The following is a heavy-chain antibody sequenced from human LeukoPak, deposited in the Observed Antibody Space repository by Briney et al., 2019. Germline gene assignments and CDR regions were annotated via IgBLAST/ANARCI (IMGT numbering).Heavy chain of an antibody. J-gene: IGHJ4*02. CDR1: IHPFSNYP. CDR2: ISGSGRSI. Sequence: GGSLTLSCALSIHPFSNYPMMGVPRARGRALEWVSDISGSGRSIYYGDSFQGRFTISRDNSKNTVYLQMNSLRAEDTAIYYCAKGVRPYGDYFDYWGQGTLVTVSS. CDR3: AKGVRPYGDYFDY. V-gene: IGHV3-23*01. D-gene: IGHD3-10*01.